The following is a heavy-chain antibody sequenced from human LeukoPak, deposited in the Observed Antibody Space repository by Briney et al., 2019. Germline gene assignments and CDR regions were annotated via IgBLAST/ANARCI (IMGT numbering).Heavy chain of an antibody. V-gene: IGHV4-31*03. J-gene: IGHJ4*02. CDR1: GGSISSGGHY. CDR2: IYYSGST. Sequence: SQTLSLTCTVSGGSISSGGHYWSWIRQHPGKGLEWIGYIYYSGSTYYNPSLKSRVTISVDTSKNQFSLKLSSVTAADTAVYYCARVNAVAGRILSYYFDYWGQGTLVTVSS. CDR3: ARVNAVAGRILSYYFDY. D-gene: IGHD6-19*01.